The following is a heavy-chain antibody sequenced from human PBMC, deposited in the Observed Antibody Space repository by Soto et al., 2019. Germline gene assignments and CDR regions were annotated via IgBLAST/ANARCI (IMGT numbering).Heavy chain of an antibody. CDR2: MYYSGST. D-gene: IGHD3-3*01. J-gene: IGHJ6*03. CDR3: ARHSASSWSYYYYMDV. V-gene: IGHV4-39*01. CDR1: GGSISSSSYY. Sequence: SETLSLTCTVSGGSISSSSYYWGWIRQPPGKGLEWIGSMYYSGSTYYNATLKSRVTISVDTSKNQFSLKLSSVTAADTAVYYCARHSASSWSYYYYMDVWGKGTMVTVSS.